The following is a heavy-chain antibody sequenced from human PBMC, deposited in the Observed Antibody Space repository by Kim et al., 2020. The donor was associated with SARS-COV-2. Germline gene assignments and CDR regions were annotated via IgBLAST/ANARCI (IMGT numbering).Heavy chain of an antibody. Sequence: ASVKVSCKASGYTFTGYYMHWVRQAPGQGLEWMGRINPNSGGTNYAQKFQGRVTMTRDTSISTAYMELSRLRSDDTAVYYCAREDYGDSYNWFDPWGQGTLVTVSS. D-gene: IGHD4-17*01. CDR1: GYTFTGYY. CDR3: AREDYGDSYNWFDP. CDR2: INPNSGGT. J-gene: IGHJ5*02. V-gene: IGHV1-2*06.